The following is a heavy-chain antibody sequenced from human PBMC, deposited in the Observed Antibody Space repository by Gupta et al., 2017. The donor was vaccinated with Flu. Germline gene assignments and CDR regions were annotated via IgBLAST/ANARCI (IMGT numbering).Heavy chain of an antibody. J-gene: IGHJ4*02. CDR3: ARDSGWKYFDY. CDR1: GFIFSSYG. Sequence: QVQLVESGGGVVQPGRSLRLSCTASGFIFSSYGMHWVRQAPGKGLEWLAVMSNDGRNKYYADSVRGRFTISRDNSKNTLFLQMNSLRAEDTAVYYCARDSGWKYFDYWGQGTLVIVSS. CDR2: MSNDGRNK. D-gene: IGHD1-1*01. V-gene: IGHV3-30*03.